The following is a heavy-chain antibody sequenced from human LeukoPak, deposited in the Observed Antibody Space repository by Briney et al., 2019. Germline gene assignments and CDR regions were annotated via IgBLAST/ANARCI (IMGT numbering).Heavy chain of an antibody. CDR3: ARDERSHNWNYLLPDAFDI. CDR2: ISSSSSYI. Sequence: PGGSLRLSCAASGFTFSSYSMNWVRQAPGEGLELVSSISSSSSYIYYADSVKGRFTISRDNAKNSLYLQMNSLRAEDTAVYYCARDERSHNWNYLLPDAFDIWGQGTMVTVSS. D-gene: IGHD1-7*01. CDR1: GFTFSSYS. J-gene: IGHJ3*02. V-gene: IGHV3-21*01.